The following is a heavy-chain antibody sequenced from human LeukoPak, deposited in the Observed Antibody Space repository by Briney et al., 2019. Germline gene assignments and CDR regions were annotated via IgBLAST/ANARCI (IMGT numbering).Heavy chain of an antibody. CDR3: ARDLSTGHSSRN. V-gene: IGHV3-21*01. J-gene: IGHJ4*02. D-gene: IGHD6-13*01. Sequence: GGSLRLSCAASGFTFSSYSMNWVRQAPGKGLEWVSSISSSSSYIYYADSVKGRFTISRDNAKNSLYLQMNSLRAEDTAVYYCARDLSTGHSSRNWGQGTLVTVSS. CDR2: ISSSSSYI. CDR1: GFTFSSYS.